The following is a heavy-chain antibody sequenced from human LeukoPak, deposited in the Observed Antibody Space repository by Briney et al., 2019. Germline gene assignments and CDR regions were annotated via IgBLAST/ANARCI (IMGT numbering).Heavy chain of an antibody. V-gene: IGHV4-59*01. CDR1: GGSISSYY. CDR3: ARVATGTTGDYYYYYGMDV. Sequence: SETLSLTCTVFGGSISSYYWSWIRQPPGKGLEWIGYIYYSGSTNYNPSLKSRVTISVDTSKNQFSLKLSSVTAADTAVYYCARVATGTTGDYYYYYGMDVWGKGTTVTVSS. CDR2: IYYSGST. D-gene: IGHD1-1*01. J-gene: IGHJ6*04.